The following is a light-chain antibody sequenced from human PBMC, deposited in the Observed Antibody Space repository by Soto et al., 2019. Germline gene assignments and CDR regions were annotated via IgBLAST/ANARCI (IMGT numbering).Light chain of an antibody. CDR2: DVN. V-gene: IGLV2-11*01. CDR1: SSDVGGYNL. CDR3: CSYAGSFAYV. Sequence: QSALTQPRSVSDSPGQSVANSCIGTSSDVGGYNLVSWYQQYPGKAPKLLIYDVNKRPSGVPDRFSGSKSGNTASLTISGLQAEDEADYYCCSYAGSFAYVFGTGTKLTVL. J-gene: IGLJ1*01.